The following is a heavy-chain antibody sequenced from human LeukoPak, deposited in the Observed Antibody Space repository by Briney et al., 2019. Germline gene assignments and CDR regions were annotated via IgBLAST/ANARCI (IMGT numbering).Heavy chain of an antibody. CDR1: GFTFSTYG. CDR3: ARDLYGSGIFDY. Sequence: TGGSLRLSCAASGFTFSTYGMHWVRQAPGKGLEWVAVISYDGKNIFYADSVKGRFTISRDNSKNTLYLQMNSLRAEDTAVYYCARDLYGSGIFDYWGQGTLVTVSS. CDR2: ISYDGKNI. D-gene: IGHD3-10*01. V-gene: IGHV3-30*03. J-gene: IGHJ4*02.